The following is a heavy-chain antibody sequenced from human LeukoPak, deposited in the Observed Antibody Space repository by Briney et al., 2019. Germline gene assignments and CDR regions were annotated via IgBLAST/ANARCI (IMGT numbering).Heavy chain of an antibody. J-gene: IGHJ6*02. CDR3: AGERDYSNAYVMDV. Sequence: SETLSLTCTVSGGSISDYYWSWIRQPAGKGLGWIGRFYTSGSTNYNPSLKSRVTMSVDTSKNQFSLRLSSVTAADTAVYYCAGERDYSNAYVMDVWGQGTTVTVSS. V-gene: IGHV4-4*07. D-gene: IGHD4-11*01. CDR2: FYTSGST. CDR1: GGSISDYY.